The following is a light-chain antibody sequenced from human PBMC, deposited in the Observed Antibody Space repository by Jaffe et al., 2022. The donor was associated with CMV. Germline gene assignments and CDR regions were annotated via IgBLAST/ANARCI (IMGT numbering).Light chain of an antibody. CDR3: QQSYSSPRT. J-gene: IGKJ3*01. CDR2: AAS. V-gene: IGKV1-39*01. Sequence: DIQMTQSPSSLSASVGDRVTVTCRASQTISSYVNWYQQRPGKAPQLLIYAASRLQSGVPSRFSGSGSGTDFTLTISSLQPEDFATYYCQQSYSSPRTFGPGTKLDIK. CDR1: QTISSY.